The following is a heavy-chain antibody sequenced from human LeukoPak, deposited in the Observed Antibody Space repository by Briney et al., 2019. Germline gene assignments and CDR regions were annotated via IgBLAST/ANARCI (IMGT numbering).Heavy chain of an antibody. Sequence: SQTLSLTCAISGDSVSSNSAAWNWIRQSPSRGLEWLGRTYYRSKWYNDYAVSVKSRITINPDTSKNQFSLQLNSVTPKDTAVYYCARGHSSSLHNWFDPWGQGTLVTVSS. CDR1: GDSVSSNSAA. CDR2: TYYRSKWYN. D-gene: IGHD6-13*01. CDR3: ARGHSSSLHNWFDP. J-gene: IGHJ5*02. V-gene: IGHV6-1*01.